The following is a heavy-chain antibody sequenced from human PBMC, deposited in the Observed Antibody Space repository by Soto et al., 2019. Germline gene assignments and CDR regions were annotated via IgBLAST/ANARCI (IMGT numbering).Heavy chain of an antibody. CDR1: GGSISSGGYY. V-gene: IGHV4-31*03. Sequence: SETLSLTCTVSGGSISSGGYYWSWIRQHPGKGLEWIGYIYRSGSTYYKSSLKSRVTISIDTSKNQFSLKLTSVTAADTAVYYCARGGDSSNWYPFDYWGQGVLVTVSS. CDR3: ARGGDSSNWYPFDY. J-gene: IGHJ4*02. D-gene: IGHD6-13*01. CDR2: IYRSGST.